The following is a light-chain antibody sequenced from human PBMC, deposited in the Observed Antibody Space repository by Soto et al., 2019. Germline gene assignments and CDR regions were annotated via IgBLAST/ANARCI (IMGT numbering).Light chain of an antibody. J-gene: IGKJ3*01. CDR2: AAS. CDR3: QHTYSPPFT. Sequence: DIQLTQSPSSLSASVGDRVTITCRASQSISSYLHWYQQKSGKAPKLLIYAASTLQRGVPSRFSGSRSGAEFTLTIHSLQAEDFATYYCQHTYSPPFTFGPGTTVHMK. V-gene: IGKV1-39*01. CDR1: QSISSY.